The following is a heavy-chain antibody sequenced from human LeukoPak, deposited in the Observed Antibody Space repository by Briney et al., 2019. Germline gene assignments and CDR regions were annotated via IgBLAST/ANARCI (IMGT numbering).Heavy chain of an antibody. J-gene: IGHJ6*03. D-gene: IGHD3-16*01. Sequence: GGSLRLSCAASRFAFDNFAMSWVRQAPGKGLKWVATVNDNGAATFYADSVKGRFTISRDNSYNTVSLQMNGLRDDDTGVYYCAKGLKTGVGPYMGYHYYMDIWGKGATVTVSS. V-gene: IGHV3-23*01. CDR2: VNDNGAAT. CDR3: AKGLKTGVGPYMGYHYYMDI. CDR1: RFAFDNFA.